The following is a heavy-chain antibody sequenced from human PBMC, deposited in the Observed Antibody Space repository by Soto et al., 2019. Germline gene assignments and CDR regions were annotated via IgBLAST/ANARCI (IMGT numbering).Heavy chain of an antibody. D-gene: IGHD2-2*01. Sequence: ASVKVSCKASGYTFTSYYMHWVRQAPGQGLEWMGIINPSGGSTSYAQKFQGRVTMTRDTSTSTVYMELSSLRSEDTAVYYCAREGQDIVVVPAASSGYGMVVWGQGTTVTVSS. CDR1: GYTFTSYY. J-gene: IGHJ6*02. CDR2: INPSGGST. V-gene: IGHV1-46*01. CDR3: AREGQDIVVVPAASSGYGMVV.